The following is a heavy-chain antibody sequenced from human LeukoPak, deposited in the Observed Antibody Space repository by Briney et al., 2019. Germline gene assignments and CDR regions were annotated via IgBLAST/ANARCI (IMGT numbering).Heavy chain of an antibody. CDR3: AKDGGVPMVSEYYFDY. J-gene: IGHJ4*02. CDR2: IWYDGSNK. V-gene: IGHV3-33*06. Sequence: GGSLRLSCAASGFTFSSYGMHWVRQAPGKGLEWVAVIWYDGSNKYYADSVKGRFTISRDNSKNTLYLQMNSLRAEDTAVYYCAKDGGVPMVSEYYFDYWGQGTLVTASS. CDR1: GFTFSSYG. D-gene: IGHD4/OR15-4a*01.